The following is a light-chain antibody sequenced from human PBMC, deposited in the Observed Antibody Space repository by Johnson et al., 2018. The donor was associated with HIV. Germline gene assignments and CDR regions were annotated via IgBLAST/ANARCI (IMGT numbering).Light chain of an antibody. V-gene: IGLV1-51*01. CDR3: GTWDSRTSGV. CDR1: SSNIGNNY. CDR2: DNN. Sequence: QSVLTQPPSVSAAPGQKVTISCSGSSSNIGNNYVSWYQQLPGTAPKLLIYDNNKRPSGIPDRFSGSKSGTSATLGITGLQTGDEAHYYCGTWDSRTSGVFGTGTKVTVL. J-gene: IGLJ1*01.